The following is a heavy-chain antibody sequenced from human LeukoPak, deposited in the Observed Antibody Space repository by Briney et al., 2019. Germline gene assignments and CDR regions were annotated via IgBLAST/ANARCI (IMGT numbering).Heavy chain of an antibody. CDR1: GHTFSSYA. CDR3: ARGYVPYGDYVYWFDP. J-gene: IGHJ5*02. Sequence: ASVKVSCKASGHTFSSYAIYWVRQAPGQGLEWMGWINTNTGNPTYAQGFTGRFVFSFDTSVSTAYLQISSLKTEDTAVYYCARGYVPYGDYVYWFDPWGQGTLVTVSS. CDR2: INTNTGNP. D-gene: IGHD4-17*01. V-gene: IGHV7-4-1*02.